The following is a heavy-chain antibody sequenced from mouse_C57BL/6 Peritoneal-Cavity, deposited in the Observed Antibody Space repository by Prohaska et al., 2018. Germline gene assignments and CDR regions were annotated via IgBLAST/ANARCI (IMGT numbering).Heavy chain of an antibody. CDR1: GYAFTGHW. V-gene: IGHV1-55*01. Sequence: QVQLQQPGAELVKPGASAMMSCKASGYAFTGHWITWVKQRPGQGLEWIGDIDPGSGSSYYNENFKNKATLTVDTSSSTAYMQLNSLTSEDSAVFYCARWGSSHFDYWGQGTTLTVSS. J-gene: IGHJ2*01. D-gene: IGHD1-1*01. CDR2: IDPGSGSS. CDR3: ARWGSSHFDY.